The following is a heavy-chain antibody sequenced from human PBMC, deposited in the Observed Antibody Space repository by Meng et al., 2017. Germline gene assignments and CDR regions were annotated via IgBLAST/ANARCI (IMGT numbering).Heavy chain of an antibody. V-gene: IGHV1-69*12. CDR3: ASNDGNWDRTGGDY. J-gene: IGHJ4*02. Sequence: QGQPAQCGGWVSEPGSSVKVSCKVSEGPFSRCPSRCVHTAPGQGPEWRGGIYPTFGTANYAQMSQGSVTITAGESPGTAYMGLSSLGTEDPAVYYWASNDGNWDRTGGDYWGQGTLVTVSS. D-gene: IGHD1-14*01. CDR1: EGPFSRCP. CDR2: IYPTFGTA.